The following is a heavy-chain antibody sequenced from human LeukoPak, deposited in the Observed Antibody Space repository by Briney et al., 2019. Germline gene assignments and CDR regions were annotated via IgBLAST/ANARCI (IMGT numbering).Heavy chain of an antibody. CDR3: ARDVYCGGDCSYFDS. J-gene: IGHJ4*02. V-gene: IGHV4-59*01. Sequence: SETLSLTCTVSGGSLSSYYWSWNRQPPGKGLEWIGYIYSSGSTNYNPSLRSRVTLSVDTSKNQFSLKLSSVTAADTAVYYCARDVYCGGDCSYFDSWGQGTLVTVSS. D-gene: IGHD2-21*02. CDR1: GGSLSSYY. CDR2: IYSSGST.